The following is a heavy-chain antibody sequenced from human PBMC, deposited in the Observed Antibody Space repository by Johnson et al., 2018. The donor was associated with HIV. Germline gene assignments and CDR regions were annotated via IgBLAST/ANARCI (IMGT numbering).Heavy chain of an antibody. D-gene: IGHD3-10*02. Sequence: EVQLVESGGDLVQPGGSLRLSCAASGFTVSGNYMSWVRQAPGKGLEWVSVIYSGGSTQYADFVKGRFSISRDTSKNTVYLQMNSLGVEDTALYYCASVRRGALDIWGQGTMVTVSS. CDR2: IYSGGST. V-gene: IGHV3-66*01. CDR1: GFTVSGNY. J-gene: IGHJ3*02. CDR3: ASVRRGALDI.